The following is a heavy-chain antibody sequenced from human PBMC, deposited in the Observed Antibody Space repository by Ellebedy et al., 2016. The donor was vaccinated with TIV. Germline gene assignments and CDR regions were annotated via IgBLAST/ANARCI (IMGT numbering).Heavy chain of an antibody. CDR2: IKQDGSEK. CDR3: ARDLGSSSWYRVSSRDFDY. J-gene: IGHJ4*02. V-gene: IGHV3-7*01. CDR1: GFTFSSYW. D-gene: IGHD6-13*01. Sequence: GESLKISXAASGFTFSSYWMSWVRQAPGKGLEWVANIKQDGSEKYYVDSVKGRFTISRDNAKNSLYLQMNSLRAEDTAVYYCARDLGSSSWYRVSSRDFDYWGQGTLVTVSS.